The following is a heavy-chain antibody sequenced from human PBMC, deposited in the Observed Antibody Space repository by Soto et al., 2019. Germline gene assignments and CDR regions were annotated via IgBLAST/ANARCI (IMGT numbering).Heavy chain of an antibody. CDR3: ARATPSGSSYYYYGMDV. CDR2: FDPEDGET. V-gene: IGHV1-24*01. Sequence: ASVKVSCKVSGYTLTELSMHWVRQAPGKGLEWMGGFDPEDGETIYAQKFQGRVTMTKDTSTNTAYMELSSLRSEDTAVYYCARATPSGSSYYYYGMDVWGQGTTVTVSS. D-gene: IGHD5-12*01. CDR1: GYTLTELS. J-gene: IGHJ6*02.